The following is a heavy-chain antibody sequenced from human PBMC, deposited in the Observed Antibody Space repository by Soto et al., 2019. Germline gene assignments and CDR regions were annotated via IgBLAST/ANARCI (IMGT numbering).Heavy chain of an antibody. V-gene: IGHV1-46*03. CDR3: AHSMCGGHCYSNWFDP. CDR2: INPSDDST. D-gene: IGHD2-21*01. J-gene: IGHJ5*02. CDR1: GYTFTTYYY. Sequence: QVQLVPSGAEVKKPGASVNVSCKASGYTFTTYYYMHWVRQAPGQVLAWMGIINPSDDSTSYAQKFQGRLTLTRDTSTSTVYLELSSLRSEDTAVYYCAHSMCGGHCYSNWFDPWGQGTRVTVSS.